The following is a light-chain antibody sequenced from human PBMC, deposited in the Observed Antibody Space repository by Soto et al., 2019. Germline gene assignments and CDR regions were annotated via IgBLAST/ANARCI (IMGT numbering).Light chain of an antibody. Sequence: QSVLTQPASVAGSPGQSITISCTGTGSDVGGYDYVSWYQQHPGKAPRLLIYEVSNRPSGISNRFSASKSGITASLTISGLQSEDEADYFCSSYTGTSTLVFGTGTKV. J-gene: IGLJ1*01. CDR2: EVS. CDR1: GSDVGGYDY. V-gene: IGLV2-14*01. CDR3: SSYTGTSTLV.